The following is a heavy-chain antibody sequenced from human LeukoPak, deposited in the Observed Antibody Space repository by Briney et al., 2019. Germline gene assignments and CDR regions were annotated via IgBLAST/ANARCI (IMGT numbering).Heavy chain of an antibody. J-gene: IGHJ4*02. V-gene: IGHV1-8*01. CDR3: ARASLADYPTLDF. CDR2: MNPNSGDT. Sequence: GASVKVSCKTSGYNFTSYDINWVRQATGQEPEWMGWMNPNSGDTGSVQKFQGRVTMTWNTSIDTAYMELSSLTFEDTAVYFCARASLADYPTLDFWGQGTLVTVSS. CDR1: GYNFTSYD. D-gene: IGHD4-11*01.